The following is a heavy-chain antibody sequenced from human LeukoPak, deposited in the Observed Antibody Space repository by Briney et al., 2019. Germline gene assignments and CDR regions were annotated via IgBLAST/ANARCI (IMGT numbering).Heavy chain of an antibody. Sequence: PSETLSLTCAVYGGSFSSYYWSWIRQPPGKGLEWIGEINHSGSTDYNPSLKSRVTISVDTSKNQFSLKLSSVAGADTAVYYCAFSSAYQQHCGQGTLVTVSS. D-gene: IGHD3-22*01. V-gene: IGHV4-34*01. J-gene: IGHJ1*01. CDR3: AFSSAYQQH. CDR2: INHSGST. CDR1: GGSFSSYY.